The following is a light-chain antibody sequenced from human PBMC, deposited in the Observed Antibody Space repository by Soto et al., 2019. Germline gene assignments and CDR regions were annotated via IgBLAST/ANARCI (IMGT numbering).Light chain of an antibody. Sequence: DIQMTQTPSTRSASVGDRVTMTCRASQSISNSLAWYQQKPGKAPKLLIYKASSLESGVPSRFSGSGSATEFTLTISSLQPDDFATYYCQQYSIYPWTFGQGTKVDIK. CDR1: QSISNS. CDR3: QQYSIYPWT. CDR2: KAS. J-gene: IGKJ1*01. V-gene: IGKV1-5*03.